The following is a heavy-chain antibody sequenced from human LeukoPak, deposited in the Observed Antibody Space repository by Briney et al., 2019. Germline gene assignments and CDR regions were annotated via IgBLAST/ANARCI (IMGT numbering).Heavy chain of an antibody. D-gene: IGHD5-24*01. V-gene: IGHV3-23*01. Sequence: PGGALRLSCVASGFTFGNYAMSWVRQAPGKGLEWVSAIDGGRTYYEVPVKGRFSISKDNSKNTLFLQMNSLRVEDTAVYYCTREVIGYSLADLWRRGTLVTVSS. CDR2: IDGGRT. J-gene: IGHJ2*01. CDR3: TREVIGYSLADL. CDR1: GFTFGNYA.